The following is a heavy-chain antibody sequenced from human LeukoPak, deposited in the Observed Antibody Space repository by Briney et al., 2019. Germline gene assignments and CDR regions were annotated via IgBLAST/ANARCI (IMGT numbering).Heavy chain of an antibody. CDR3: AKDVNYSPSGTFDY. D-gene: IGHD3-10*01. CDR2: ISWNSGRM. J-gene: IGHJ4*02. V-gene: IGHV3-9*03. Sequence: PGGSLRLSCAASGLTFDDYAMHWVRQAPGKGLEWVSSISWNSGRMDYADSVKGRFTISRDNAKNSLYLQMNSLRVEDMALYYCAKDVNYSPSGTFDYWGQGTLVTVSS. CDR1: GLTFDDYA.